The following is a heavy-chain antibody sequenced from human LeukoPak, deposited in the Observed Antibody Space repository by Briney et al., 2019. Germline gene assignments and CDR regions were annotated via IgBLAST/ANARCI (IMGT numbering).Heavy chain of an antibody. CDR3: ARDQVWWPLGSLSYYMDV. D-gene: IGHD4/OR15-4a*01. V-gene: IGHV4-61*02. CDR1: GGSLSRNNYY. Sequence: SEALSLTCNVSGGSLSRNNYYWSWLRQPAGTGLEWLGRLYASGSPNYNPSLKSRVTMSVDTSKDQFSLKLSSVTAADTAVYYCARDQVWWPLGSLSYYMDVWGKGTTVTVSS. CDR2: LYASGSP. J-gene: IGHJ6*03.